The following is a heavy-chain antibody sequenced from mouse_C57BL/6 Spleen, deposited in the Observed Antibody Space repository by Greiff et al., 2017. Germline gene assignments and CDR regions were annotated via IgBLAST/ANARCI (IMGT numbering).Heavy chain of an antibody. CDR1: GFSLTSYG. V-gene: IGHV2-5*01. D-gene: IGHD2-3*01. J-gene: IGHJ3*01. CDR3: AKKKGDGYSFAY. CDR2: LWRGGST. Sequence: QVQLKESGPGLVQPSQSLSITCTVSGFSLTSYGVHWVRQSPGKCLEWLGVLWRGGSTDYNAAFMSRLSITKDNSKSQVFFKMNSLQADDTAIYYCAKKKGDGYSFAYWGQGTLVTVSA.